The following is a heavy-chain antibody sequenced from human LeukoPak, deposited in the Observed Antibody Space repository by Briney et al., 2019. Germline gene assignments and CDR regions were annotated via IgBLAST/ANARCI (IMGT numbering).Heavy chain of an antibody. CDR3: AKDGGPTVFYYFDY. J-gene: IGHJ4*02. V-gene: IGHV3-23*01. D-gene: IGHD1-1*01. CDR1: GFTFSNYA. CDR2: ISGSSGGT. Sequence: GGSLRLSCAASGFTFSNYAMSWVRQAPGKGLEWVSGISGSSGGTNYADPVKGRFTISRDNSRNTLYLQMDSLRAEDTAIYYCAKDGGPTVFYYFDYWRQGTLITVSS.